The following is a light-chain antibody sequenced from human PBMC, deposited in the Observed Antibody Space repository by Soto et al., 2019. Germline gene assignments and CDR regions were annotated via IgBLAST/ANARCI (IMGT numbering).Light chain of an antibody. CDR2: GAS. J-gene: IGKJ2*03. CDR1: ESISTN. Sequence: EIVMTQSPATQSVSPGERATRSCTASESISTNLAWYQHKPGQAPRLLIYGASTRATGVPPRFSGSGSGTEFTLAISSLQSEDFAVYYCQHYNSWPYSFGQGTKLDVK. CDR3: QHYNSWPYS. V-gene: IGKV3-15*01.